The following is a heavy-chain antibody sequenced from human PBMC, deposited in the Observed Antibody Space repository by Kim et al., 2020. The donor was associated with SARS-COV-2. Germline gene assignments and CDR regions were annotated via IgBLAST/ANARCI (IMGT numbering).Heavy chain of an antibody. D-gene: IGHD3-22*01. J-gene: IGHJ5*02. CDR1: GYSFTSWW. CDR2: IDPSDSYT. CDR3: ARSFRDSSAYYLNWFDP. Sequence: GESLKISCKGSGYSFTSWWISWVRQMPGKGLECMGRIDPSDSYTNYSPSFQGHVTISADKSISTAYLQWSSLKASDTAMYYCARSFRDSSAYYLNWFDPWGQGTLVTVSS. V-gene: IGHV5-10-1*01.